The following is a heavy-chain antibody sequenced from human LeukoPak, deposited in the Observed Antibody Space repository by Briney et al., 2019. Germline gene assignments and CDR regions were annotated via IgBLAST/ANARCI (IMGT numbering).Heavy chain of an antibody. Sequence: GGSLRLSCAASGFTVSSSYMSWVRQAPGKGLEWVSVIYSGGSTYYADSVKGRFTISRDNSKNTLYLQMNSLRAEDTAVYYCARPYYYDSSGYYPYCWGQGTLVTVSS. CDR3: ARPYYYDSSGYYPYC. CDR1: GFTVSSSY. J-gene: IGHJ4*02. CDR2: IYSGGST. D-gene: IGHD3-22*01. V-gene: IGHV3-66*02.